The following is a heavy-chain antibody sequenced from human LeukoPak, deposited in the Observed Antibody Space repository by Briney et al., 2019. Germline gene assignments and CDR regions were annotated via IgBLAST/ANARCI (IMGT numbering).Heavy chain of an antibody. CDR1: GGSISSYY. V-gene: IGHV4-59*01. D-gene: IGHD2-2*01. CDR3: ARGIGYCSSTSCSPSNDY. CDR2: IYYSGST. J-gene: IGHJ4*02. Sequence: PSETLSLTCTVSGGSISSYYWSWIRQPPGKGLEWIGYIYYSGSTNYNPSLKGRVTISVDTSKNQFSLKLSSVTAADTAVYYCARGIGYCSSTSCSPSNDYWGQGTLVTVSS.